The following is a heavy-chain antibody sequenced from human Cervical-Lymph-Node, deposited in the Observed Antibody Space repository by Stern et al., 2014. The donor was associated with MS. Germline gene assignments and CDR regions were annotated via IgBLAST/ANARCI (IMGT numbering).Heavy chain of an antibody. J-gene: IGHJ4*02. CDR3: ATNPGVWGSPQFDY. Sequence: QVQLVESGAEVKKPGASVKGSCKVSGYTLTELSMHWVRQAPGKGLEWMGGFDPEDGETIYAQKFQGRVTMTEDTSTDTAYMELSSLRSEDTAVYYCATNPGVWGSPQFDYWGQGTLVTVSS. D-gene: IGHD3-16*01. CDR2: FDPEDGET. CDR1: GYTLTELS. V-gene: IGHV1-24*01.